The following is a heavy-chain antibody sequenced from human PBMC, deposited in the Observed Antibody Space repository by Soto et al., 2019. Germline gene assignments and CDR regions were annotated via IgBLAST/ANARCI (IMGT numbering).Heavy chain of an antibody. Sequence: GGSLRLSCAASGFPFSAYAMNWVRQAPGKGLEWLSTISGSGGSIYYADSVKGRITISRDNSKNTLYLQMNSLRAEDTAVYYCAKDRTIVATKSDAFDIWGQGTMVTVSS. V-gene: IGHV3-23*01. CDR3: AKDRTIVATKSDAFDI. CDR1: GFPFSAYA. CDR2: ISGSGGSI. D-gene: IGHD5-12*01. J-gene: IGHJ3*02.